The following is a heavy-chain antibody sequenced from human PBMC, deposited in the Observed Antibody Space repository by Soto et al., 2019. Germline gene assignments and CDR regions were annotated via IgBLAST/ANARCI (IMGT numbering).Heavy chain of an antibody. V-gene: IGHV1-69*13. D-gene: IGHD3-3*01. CDR2: IIPSFDTP. CDR1: GGTFSNSV. CDR3: ASAPILVGVTMHEYYFDF. J-gene: IGHJ4*02. Sequence: ASVKVSCKAPGGTFSNSVISWVRQAPGQGLEWVGGIIPSFDTPNYAQRLQGRVTIIADESTNTAYLELSSLRSADTAVYYCASAPILVGVTMHEYYFDFWGQGTLVTVSS.